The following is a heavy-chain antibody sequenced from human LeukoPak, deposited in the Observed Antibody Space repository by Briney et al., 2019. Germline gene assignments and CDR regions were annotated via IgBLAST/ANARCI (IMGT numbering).Heavy chain of an antibody. J-gene: IGHJ4*02. D-gene: IGHD3-22*01. V-gene: IGHV1-18*01. CDR1: GYTFTSYG. Sequence: GASVKVSCKASGYTFTSYGISWVRQAPGQGLEWMGWISAYNGNTNYARKLQGRVTMTTDTSTSTAYMELRSLRSDDTAVYYCARWSPYYYDSSGYYPLDYWGQGTLVTVSS. CDR2: ISAYNGNT. CDR3: ARWSPYYYDSSGYYPLDY.